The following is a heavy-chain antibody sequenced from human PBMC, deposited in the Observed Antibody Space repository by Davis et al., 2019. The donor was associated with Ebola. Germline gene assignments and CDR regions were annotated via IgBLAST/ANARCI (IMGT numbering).Heavy chain of an antibody. J-gene: IGHJ3*02. CDR1: GFTFSDYY. V-gene: IGHV3-11*04. CDR3: ARPISSSSGWYYAFDI. CDR2: ISSSGSTI. D-gene: IGHD6-19*01. Sequence: PGGSLRLSCAASGFTFSDYYMSWIRQAPGKGLEWVSYISSSGSTIYYADSVKGRFTISRDNAKNSLYLQMNSLRAEDTAVYYCARPISSSSGWYYAFDIWGQGTMVTVSS.